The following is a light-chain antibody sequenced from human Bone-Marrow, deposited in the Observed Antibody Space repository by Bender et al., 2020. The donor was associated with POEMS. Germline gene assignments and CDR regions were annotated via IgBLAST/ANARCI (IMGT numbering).Light chain of an antibody. CDR2: NNS. J-gene: IGLJ3*02. V-gene: IGLV1-44*01. Sequence: QSVLTQPPSASGTPGQRVTISCSGSSSKFGSYPVNWYQQLPGAAPKLVIFNNSQRPSGVPDRFSGSNSGTSASLAISGLLSDDEADFYCATWDDSRKGWVFGGGTKLTVL. CDR3: ATWDDSRKGWV. CDR1: SSKFGSYP.